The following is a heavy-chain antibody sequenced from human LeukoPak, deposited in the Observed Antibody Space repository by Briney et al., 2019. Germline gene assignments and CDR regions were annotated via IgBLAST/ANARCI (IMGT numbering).Heavy chain of an antibody. D-gene: IGHD5-18*01. CDR3: AKGRGYNYGYIFGYFDY. J-gene: IGHJ4*02. Sequence: GGSLRLSCAASGFTFADYDMHWVRQTPGKGLEWVSGISWNSGNIDYADSVKGRFTISRDNAKNSLYLQMNSLRAEDTALYYCAKGRGYNYGYIFGYFDYWGQGTLVTVSS. V-gene: IGHV3-9*01. CDR1: GFTFADYD. CDR2: ISWNSGNI.